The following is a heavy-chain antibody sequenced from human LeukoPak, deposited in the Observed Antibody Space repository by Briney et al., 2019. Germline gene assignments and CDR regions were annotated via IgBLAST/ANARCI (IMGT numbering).Heavy chain of an antibody. CDR1: GFSFSSYE. V-gene: IGHV3-48*03. D-gene: IGHD3-9*01. J-gene: IGHJ4*02. CDR3: AKWGDYDILTGYYDPDY. Sequence: GGSLRLSCAASGFSFSSYEMNWVRQAPGKGLEWVSYISSSGGTIYYADSVKGRFTISRDTSKNTLFLQMNSLRAEDTAVYYCAKWGDYDILTGYYDPDYWGQGTLVTVSS. CDR2: ISSSGGTI.